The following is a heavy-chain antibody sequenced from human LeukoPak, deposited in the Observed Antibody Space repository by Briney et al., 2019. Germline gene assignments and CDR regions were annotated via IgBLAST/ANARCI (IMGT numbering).Heavy chain of an antibody. CDR3: ATSGWYGYYYFDY. D-gene: IGHD6-19*01. CDR2: ISRSGSTI. Sequence: GGSLRLSCAASGFTFSDYYMSWIRQAPGKGLEWVSYISRSGSTIYYADSVKGRFTISRDNAKNSLYLQMNSLRAEDTAVYYCATSGWYGYYYFDYWGQGTLVTVSS. J-gene: IGHJ4*02. V-gene: IGHV3-11*04. CDR1: GFTFSDYY.